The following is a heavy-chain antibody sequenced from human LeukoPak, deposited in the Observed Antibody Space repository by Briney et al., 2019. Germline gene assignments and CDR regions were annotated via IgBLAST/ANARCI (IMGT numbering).Heavy chain of an antibody. CDR2: INHSGST. CDR1: GGSFSGYY. D-gene: IGHD5-24*01. J-gene: IGHJ5*02. CDR3: ASPVEMATT. Sequence: PSETLSLTCAVYGGSFSGYYWSWIRQPPGKGLGWIGEINHSGSTNYNPSLKSRVTISVDTSKNQFSLKLSSVTAADTAVYYCASPVEMATTWGQGTLVTVSS. V-gene: IGHV4-34*01.